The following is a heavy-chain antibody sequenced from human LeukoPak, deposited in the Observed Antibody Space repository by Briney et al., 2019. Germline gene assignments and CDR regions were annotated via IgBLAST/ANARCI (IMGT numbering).Heavy chain of an antibody. CDR2: ISYDGSNK. Sequence: QSGGSLRLSCAASGFTFSSYAMHWVRQAPGKGLEWVAVISYDGSNKYYADSVKGRFTISRDNSKNTLYLQMNSLRAEDTAVYYCARWVRYYYYYGMDVWGQGTTVTVSS. CDR1: GFTFSSYA. CDR3: ARWVRYYYYYGMDV. J-gene: IGHJ6*02. V-gene: IGHV3-30-3*01.